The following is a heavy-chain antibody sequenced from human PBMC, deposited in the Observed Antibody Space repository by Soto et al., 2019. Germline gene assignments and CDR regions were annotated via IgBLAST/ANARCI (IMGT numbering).Heavy chain of an antibody. D-gene: IGHD2-8*01. J-gene: IGHJ4*02. V-gene: IGHV3-9*01. CDR1: GFSFDDFV. CDR3: ARGGGYCTPTSCAIDS. Sequence: EVQLVESGGGLLQPGRSLRLSCVASGFSFDDFVMNWVRQRPGKGLEWVSSVSWNSGAKLYAGSVKGRFTVSRDNFKNALYLEMDSLRPDDTAIYYCARGGGYCTPTSCAIDSWGRGTPVTVSS. CDR2: VSWNSGAK.